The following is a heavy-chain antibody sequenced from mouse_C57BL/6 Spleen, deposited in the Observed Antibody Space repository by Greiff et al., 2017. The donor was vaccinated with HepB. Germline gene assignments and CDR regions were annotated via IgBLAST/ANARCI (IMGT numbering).Heavy chain of an antibody. Sequence: EVQLVESGEGLVKPGGSLKLSCAASGFTFSSYAMSWVRQTPEKRLEWVAYISSGGDYIYYADTVKGRFTISRDNARNTLYLQMSSLKSEDTAMYYCTRAGGSSSWFAYWGQGTLVTVSA. CDR1: GFTFSSYA. CDR3: TRAGGSSSWFAY. J-gene: IGHJ3*01. V-gene: IGHV5-9-1*02. D-gene: IGHD1-1*01. CDR2: ISSGGDYI.